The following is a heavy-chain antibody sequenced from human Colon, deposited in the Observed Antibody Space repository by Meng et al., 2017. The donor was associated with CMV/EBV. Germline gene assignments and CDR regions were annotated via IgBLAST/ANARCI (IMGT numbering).Heavy chain of an antibody. D-gene: IGHD1-7*01. CDR2: ITTAGDT. V-gene: IGHV3-13*01. Sequence: GESLKISCTASRFTFSPYAMTWVRQAPGKGLEWLSVITTAGDTYYADSVKGRFTISRENAKNSLYLHLTSLRAGDTGVYYCAASIAGTTRFYYWGQGALVTVSS. CDR1: RFTFSPYA. CDR3: AASIAGTTRFYY. J-gene: IGHJ4*02.